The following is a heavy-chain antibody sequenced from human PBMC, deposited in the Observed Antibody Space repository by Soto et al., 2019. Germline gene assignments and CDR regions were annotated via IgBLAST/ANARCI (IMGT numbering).Heavy chain of an antibody. CDR1: GFTFNIYG. Sequence: GGSLRLSCAASGFTFNIYGMHWVRQAPDKGLEWVALISYDGSNQYYADSVKGRFAISRDNSKNTLFLQMNSLRADDTAVYYCAKDQASGQGSFDSWGQGTLVTVSS. CDR2: ISYDGSNQ. J-gene: IGHJ4*02. V-gene: IGHV3-30*18. CDR3: AKDQASGQGSFDS.